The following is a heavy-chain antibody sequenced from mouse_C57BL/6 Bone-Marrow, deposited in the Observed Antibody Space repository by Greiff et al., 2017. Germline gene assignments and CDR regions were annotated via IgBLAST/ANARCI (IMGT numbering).Heavy chain of an antibody. V-gene: IGHV1-53*01. CDR3: ARQTAQATLLMDY. Sequence: QVQLQQPGTELVKPGASVKMSCKASGYTFTSYWMHWVKQRPGQGLEWIGNINPSNGGTNYNEKFKSKATLTVDKYSSTAYMQLSSLTSEDSAVYYCARQTAQATLLMDYWGQGTSVSVSS. CDR2: INPSNGGT. J-gene: IGHJ4*01. CDR1: GYTFTSYW. D-gene: IGHD3-2*02.